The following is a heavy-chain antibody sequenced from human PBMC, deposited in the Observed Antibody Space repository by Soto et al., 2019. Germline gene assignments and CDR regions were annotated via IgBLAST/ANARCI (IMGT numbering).Heavy chain of an antibody. CDR2: ISGDGGST. CDR3: AKDGWGNDYYCYGMDV. D-gene: IGHD7-27*01. V-gene: IGHV3-23*04. CDR1: GFTFSSFA. J-gene: IGHJ6*02. Sequence: EVQLVESGGGLIQRGGSLRLSCAASGFTFSSFAMSWVRQAPGKGLEWVSAISGDGGSTYYADSVKGRFTIARDNSKNPLFLQMNSLGAEETAVYYCAKDGWGNDYYCYGMDVWGQGTTVNVSS.